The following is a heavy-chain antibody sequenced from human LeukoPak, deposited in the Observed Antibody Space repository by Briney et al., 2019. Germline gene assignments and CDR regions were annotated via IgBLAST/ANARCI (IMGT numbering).Heavy chain of an antibody. CDR2: INPNSGGT. CDR3: ARPFKTGSYNFNY. V-gene: IGHV1-2*02. J-gene: IGHJ4*02. D-gene: IGHD1-26*01. Sequence: ASVKLSCKASGYTFANHYLHWVRQAPGQGLEWMGWINPNSGGTNYAQNFQGRFTMPRDTSITTLYIELSRLTSDDTALYYCARPFKTGSYNFNYWGQGTLVTVSS. CDR1: GYTFANHY.